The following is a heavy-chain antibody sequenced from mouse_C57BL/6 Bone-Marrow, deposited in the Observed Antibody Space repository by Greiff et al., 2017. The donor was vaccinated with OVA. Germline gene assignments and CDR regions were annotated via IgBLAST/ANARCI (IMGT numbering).Heavy chain of an antibody. J-gene: IGHJ3*01. CDR1: GYTFTSYW. CDR3: ATEIYGNYGFAY. V-gene: IGHV1-55*01. D-gene: IGHD2-1*01. Sequence: QVHVKQPGAELVKPGASVKMSCKASGYTFTSYWITWVKQRPGQGLEWIGDIYPGSGSTNYNEKFKSKATLTVDTSSSTAYMQLSSLTSEDSAVYYCATEIYGNYGFAYWGQGTLVTVSA. CDR2: IYPGSGST.